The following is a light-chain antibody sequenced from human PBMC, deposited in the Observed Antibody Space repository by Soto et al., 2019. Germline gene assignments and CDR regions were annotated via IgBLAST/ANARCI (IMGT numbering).Light chain of an antibody. CDR1: SSDVGGYKY. CDR2: EVS. Sequence: QSVLTQPASVSGSPGQSITISCAGTSSDVGGYKYVSWYQQHPGKAPKLMIYEVSNRPSGVSNRFSGSKSGNTASLTISGLQAEDEADYYCNSYTSTYTGVFGPGTKLTVL. J-gene: IGLJ1*01. V-gene: IGLV2-14*01. CDR3: NSYTSTYTGV.